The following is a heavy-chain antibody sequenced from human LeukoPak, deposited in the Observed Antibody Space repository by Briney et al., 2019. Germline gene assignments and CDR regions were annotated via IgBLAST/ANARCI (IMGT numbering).Heavy chain of an antibody. V-gene: IGHV1-8*02. D-gene: IGHD1-26*01. J-gene: IGHJ4*02. Sequence: GASVKVSCKASGYTFTSYYMHWVRQAPGQGLEWMGWMNPNSGNTGYAQKFQGRVTMTRNTSISTAYMELSSLRSEDTAVYYCARSYSGSYGGYWGQGTLVTVSS. CDR2: MNPNSGNT. CDR1: GYTFTSYY. CDR3: ARSYSGSYGGY.